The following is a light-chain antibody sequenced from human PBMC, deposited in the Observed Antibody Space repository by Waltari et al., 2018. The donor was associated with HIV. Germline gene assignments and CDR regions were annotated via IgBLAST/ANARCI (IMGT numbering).Light chain of an antibody. CDR3: QSADSSGTVV. J-gene: IGLJ2*01. V-gene: IGLV3-25*03. Sequence: SYELTQPPSVSVSPGQTARITCSGDALPNQYAYWYKQKPGQAPVLVIYKDNERPSGIPERISGSSSGTTVTVTISGVQAEDEADYYCQSADSSGTVVFGGGTKLTVL. CDR2: KDN. CDR1: ALPNQY.